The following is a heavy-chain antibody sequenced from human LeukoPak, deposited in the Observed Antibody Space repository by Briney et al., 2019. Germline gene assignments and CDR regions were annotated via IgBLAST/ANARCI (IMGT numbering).Heavy chain of an antibody. V-gene: IGHV4-59*01. CDR2: IYYSGST. Sequence: ASETLSLTCTVSGGSISSYYWSWIRQPPGKGLEWIGYIYYSGSTNYNPSLKSRVTISVDTSKNQFSLKLSSVTAADTAVYYCARYGAAAAGMPFDYWGQGTLVTVSS. D-gene: IGHD6-13*01. CDR1: GGSISSYY. J-gene: IGHJ4*02. CDR3: ARYGAAAAGMPFDY.